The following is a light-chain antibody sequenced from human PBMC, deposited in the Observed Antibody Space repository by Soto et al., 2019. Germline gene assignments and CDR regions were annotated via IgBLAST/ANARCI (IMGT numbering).Light chain of an antibody. CDR3: VSFAGGTYV. CDR2: DVN. Sequence: QSALTQPPSASGSPGQSVTISCTGTSSDVGAYIFVSWYQQHPGKAPKLMVYDVNRRPPGFPDRFFGSKSGNTASLTVSGLQAEDEADYYCVSFAGGTYVFGTGTKLTVL. CDR1: SSDVGAYIF. J-gene: IGLJ1*01. V-gene: IGLV2-8*01.